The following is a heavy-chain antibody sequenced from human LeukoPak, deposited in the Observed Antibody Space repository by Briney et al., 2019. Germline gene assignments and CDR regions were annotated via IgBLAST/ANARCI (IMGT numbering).Heavy chain of an antibody. CDR1: GGSISSSNW. CDR3: ASGYYDSSGHRLFDY. CDR2: IYHSGST. V-gene: IGHV4-4*02. Sequence: PSGTLSLTCAVSGGSISSSNWWSWVRQPPGKGLEWIGEIYHSGSTNYNPSLKSRVTISVDKSKNQFSLKLSSVTAADTAVYYCASGYYDSSGHRLFDYWGQGTLVTVSS. D-gene: IGHD3-22*01. J-gene: IGHJ4*02.